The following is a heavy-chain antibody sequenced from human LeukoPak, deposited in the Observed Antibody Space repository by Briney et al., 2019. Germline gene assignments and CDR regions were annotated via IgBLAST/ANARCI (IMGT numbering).Heavy chain of an antibody. Sequence: GGSLRLSCAASGFTFDDYAMHGVRQAPGKGLEWVSGISWNSGSIGYADSVKGRFTISRDNAKNSLYLQMNSLRAEDTALYYCAKGPYGDPLNWFDPWGQGTLVTVSS. J-gene: IGHJ5*02. CDR2: ISWNSGSI. V-gene: IGHV3-9*01. D-gene: IGHD4-17*01. CDR1: GFTFDDYA. CDR3: AKGPYGDPLNWFDP.